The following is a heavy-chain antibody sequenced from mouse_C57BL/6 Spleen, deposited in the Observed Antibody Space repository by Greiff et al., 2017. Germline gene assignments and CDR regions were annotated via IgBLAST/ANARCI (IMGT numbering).Heavy chain of an antibody. CDR3: ARVGDYYGSCDY. D-gene: IGHD1-1*01. CDR1: GYTFTDYY. Sequence: VQLVESGAELVRPGASVKLSCKASGYTFTDYYINWVKQRPGQGLEWIARIYPGSGNTYYNEKFKGKATLTAEKSSSTAYMQLSSLTSEDSAVYYCARVGDYYGSCDYWGQGTTLTVSA. V-gene: IGHV1-76*01. CDR2: IYPGSGNT. J-gene: IGHJ2*01.